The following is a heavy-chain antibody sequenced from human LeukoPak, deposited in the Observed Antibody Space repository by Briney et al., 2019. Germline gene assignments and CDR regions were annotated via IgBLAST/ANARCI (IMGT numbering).Heavy chain of an antibody. CDR3: AKALSYYYDSGRTNFDY. J-gene: IGHJ4*02. CDR2: ISGSGGST. V-gene: IGHV3-23*01. Sequence: GGSLRLSCAASGFTFSSYGMHWVRQAPGKGLEWVSAISGSGGSTYYADSVKGRFTISRDNSKNTLYLQMNSLRAEDTAVYYCAKALSYYYDSGRTNFDYWGQGTLVTVSS. D-gene: IGHD3-22*01. CDR1: GFTFSSYG.